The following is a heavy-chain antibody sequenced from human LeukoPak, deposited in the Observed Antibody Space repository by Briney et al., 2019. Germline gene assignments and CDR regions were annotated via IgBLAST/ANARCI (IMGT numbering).Heavy chain of an antibody. V-gene: IGHV3-23*01. D-gene: IGHD2-15*01. CDR1: GFTFSKYA. J-gene: IGHJ5*02. Sequence: GGSLRLSCAASGFTFSKYAMSWVRQAPGKGLEWVSGISGSGGGPYYADSVKGRFTISRDNSKNTLYLQMNSLRADDTAVYYCAREVVYPNRTPPHETSRTYCSGGSCSMNWFDPWGQGTLVTVSS. CDR3: AREVVYPNRTPPHETSRTYCSGGSCSMNWFDP. CDR2: ISGSGGGP.